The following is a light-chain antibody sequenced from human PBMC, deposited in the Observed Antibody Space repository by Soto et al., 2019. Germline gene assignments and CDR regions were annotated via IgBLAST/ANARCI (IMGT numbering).Light chain of an antibody. CDR1: QSVSSN. V-gene: IGKV3-11*01. Sequence: EIVMTQSPATLSVSPGERATLSFRASQSVSSNLAWYQQKPGQAPRLLIYDASNRATGIPARFSGSGSGTDFTLTISSLEPEDFAVYYCQQRSNWPITFGQGTRLEI. CDR2: DAS. J-gene: IGKJ5*01. CDR3: QQRSNWPIT.